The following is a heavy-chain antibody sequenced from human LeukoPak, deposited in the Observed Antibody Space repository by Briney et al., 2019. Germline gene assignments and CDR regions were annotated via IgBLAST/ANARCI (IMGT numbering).Heavy chain of an antibody. V-gene: IGHV3-23*01. CDR1: GFTFSSYA. CDR2: ISGSGGST. CDR3: ARDWNYGGGFDY. J-gene: IGHJ4*02. D-gene: IGHD4-23*01. Sequence: PGGALRLSCAASGFTFSSYAMSWVRQAPGKGLEGVSAISGSGGSTYYADSVKGRFTIYRDNSKNTLYLQMNSLRAEDTAVYYCARDWNYGGGFDYWGRGTLVTVSS.